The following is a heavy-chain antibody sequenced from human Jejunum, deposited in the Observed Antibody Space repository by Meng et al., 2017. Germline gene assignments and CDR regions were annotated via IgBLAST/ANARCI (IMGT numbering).Heavy chain of an antibody. CDR3: ARAAAGTGFGHFDL. CDR1: CVSVNILTYS. CDR2: IDNSGST. V-gene: IGHV4-61*01. J-gene: IGHJ2*01. D-gene: IGHD6-19*01. Sequence: QVHESGPEQLLHLSPLALSFHVCCVSVNILTYSWGWIRQPPAKGLEWIAYIDNSGSTNYNPSLKSRVIISVDTSKNQFYLQISSLTAEDTTVYYCARAAAGTGFGHFDLWGRGTLVTVSS.